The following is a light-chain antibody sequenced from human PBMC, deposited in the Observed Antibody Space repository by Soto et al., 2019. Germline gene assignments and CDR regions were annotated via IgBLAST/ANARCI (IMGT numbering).Light chain of an antibody. CDR3: SSYTSSSTYV. J-gene: IGLJ1*01. V-gene: IGLV2-14*01. CDR1: ISDVGTYNY. CDR2: EVT. Sequence: QSVLTQPASVSGSPGQSITISCTGTISDVGTYNYVSWYQQHPGNAPKLMIYEVTNRPSGVSDRFSGSKSGNTASLTISGLQAEDDADYYCSSYTSSSTYVFGTGTKLTVL.